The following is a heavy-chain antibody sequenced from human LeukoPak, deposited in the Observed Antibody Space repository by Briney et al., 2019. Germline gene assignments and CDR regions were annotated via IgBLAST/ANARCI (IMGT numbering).Heavy chain of an antibody. D-gene: IGHD6-13*01. Sequence: PSETLSLTCTVSGGSISSSSYYWGWIRQPPGKGLEWIGSIYYSGSTYYNPSLKSRVTISVDTSKNQFSLKLSSVTAADTAVYYCASECIAADGIDYWGQGTLVTVSS. CDR3: ASECIAADGIDY. V-gene: IGHV4-39*01. J-gene: IGHJ4*02. CDR2: IYYSGST. CDR1: GGSISSSSYY.